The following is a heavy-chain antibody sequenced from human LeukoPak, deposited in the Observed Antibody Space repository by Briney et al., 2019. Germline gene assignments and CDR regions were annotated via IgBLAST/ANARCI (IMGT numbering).Heavy chain of an antibody. D-gene: IGHD1-1*01. CDR3: AKSTSRYSTGSIDY. CDR1: GFIFSSFW. V-gene: IGHV3-74*01. J-gene: IGHJ4*02. CDR2: LDNEGGST. Sequence: GGSLRLSCAASGFIFSSFWMHWVRQAPGKGLVWVSRLDNEGGSTSYADSVKGRFTIPRDNAKNTLYLQMNSLRAEDTAIYYCAKSTSRYSTGSIDYWGQGVLVTVSS.